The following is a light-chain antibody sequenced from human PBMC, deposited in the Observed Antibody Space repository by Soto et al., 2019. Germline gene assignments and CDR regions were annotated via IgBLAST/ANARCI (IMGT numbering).Light chain of an antibody. J-gene: IGKJ4*01. CDR3: QQYDNWPPLT. CDR1: QSVSSS. Sequence: EIVMTQSPATVSVYPGERATLSCRASQSVSSSLAWYQQKPGRAPRLLIYNAITRATGIPARFSGSGSGTDFTLTISSLQSEDFAVYYCQQYDNWPPLTFGGGTKVDIK. CDR2: NAI. V-gene: IGKV3-15*01.